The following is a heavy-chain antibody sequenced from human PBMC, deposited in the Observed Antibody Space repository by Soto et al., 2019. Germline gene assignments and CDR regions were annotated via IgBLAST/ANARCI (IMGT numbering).Heavy chain of an antibody. Sequence: GGSLRLSCAASGFTFSGSAMHWVRQASVKGLEWVGRIRSKANSYATAYAASVKGRFTISRDDSKNTAYLQMNSLKTEDTAVYYCTRLRDYGNEILGYWGQGTLVTVSS. CDR3: TRLRDYGNEILGY. D-gene: IGHD4-17*01. CDR1: GFTFSGSA. V-gene: IGHV3-73*01. J-gene: IGHJ4*02. CDR2: IRSKANSYAT.